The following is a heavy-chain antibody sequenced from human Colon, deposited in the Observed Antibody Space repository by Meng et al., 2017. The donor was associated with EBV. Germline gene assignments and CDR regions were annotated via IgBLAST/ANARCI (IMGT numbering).Heavy chain of an antibody. CDR2: IYHCGNI. J-gene: IGHJ4*02. CDR3: ARGNAYNAPSFDY. CDR1: GASISSKNW. V-gene: IGHV4-4*02. Sequence: QGRWRQVGQGMAWPSGTRYRPGAVSGASISSKNWWSWVSRPPGRGLEWSGEIYHCGNIKYNPSLKSRVTISVDRSNDQFSLSLSSVTAADTAVYYCARGNAYNAPSFDYWGQRTLVTVSS. D-gene: IGHD5-24*01.